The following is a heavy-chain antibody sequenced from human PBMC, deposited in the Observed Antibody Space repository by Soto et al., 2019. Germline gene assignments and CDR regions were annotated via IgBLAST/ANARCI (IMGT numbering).Heavy chain of an antibody. CDR1: GFTVSSNY. Sequence: PGGSLRLSCAASGFTVSSNYMSWVRQAPGKGLEWVSVIYSGGSTYYADSVKGRFTISRDNSKNTLYLQMNSLRAEDTAVYYCARYRSQLWAGLYYYYMDVWGKGTTVTVSS. V-gene: IGHV3-66*01. D-gene: IGHD3-16*01. CDR2: IYSGGST. J-gene: IGHJ6*03. CDR3: ARYRSQLWAGLYYYYMDV.